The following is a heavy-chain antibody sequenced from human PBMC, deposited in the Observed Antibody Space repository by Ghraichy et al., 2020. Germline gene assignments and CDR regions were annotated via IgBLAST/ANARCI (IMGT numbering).Heavy chain of an antibody. CDR3: ASVDTAMVIAY. J-gene: IGHJ4*02. CDR2: INHSGST. CDR1: GGSFSGYY. V-gene: IGHV4-34*01. D-gene: IGHD5-18*01. Sequence: SETLSLTCAVYGGSFSGYYWSWIRQPPGKGLEWIGEINHSGSTNYNPSLKSRVTISVDTSKNQFSLKLSSVTAADTAVYYCASVDTAMVIAYWGQGTLVTVSS.